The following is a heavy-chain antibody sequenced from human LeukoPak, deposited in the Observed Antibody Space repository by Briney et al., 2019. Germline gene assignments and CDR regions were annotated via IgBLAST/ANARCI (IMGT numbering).Heavy chain of an antibody. V-gene: IGHV1-69*13. CDR2: TNPIFGTA. CDR3: AGGYYLNWFDP. J-gene: IGHJ5*02. D-gene: IGHD3-10*01. CDR1: RGTFSSYA. Sequence: ASVKVSCKASRGTFSSYAISWVRQAPGQGLEWMGGTNPIFGTANYAQKYQGRVTITADESTSTAYMELSSLRSEDTGVYYCAGGYYLNWFDPWGQGPLVSVSS.